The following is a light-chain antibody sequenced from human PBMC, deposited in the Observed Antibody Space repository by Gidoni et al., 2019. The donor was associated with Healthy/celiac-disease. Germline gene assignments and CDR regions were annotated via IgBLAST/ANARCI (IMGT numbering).Light chain of an antibody. CDR1: QSVSSSY. CDR2: GAS. V-gene: IGKV3-20*01. J-gene: IGKJ5*01. CDR3: QQYGSSPIT. Sequence: EIVLTQSPRTLSLSPGERATLSCRASQSVSSSYLAWYQQKPGQAPRLLIYGASSRATGIPDRFSGSGSGTDFTLTISRLEPEDFAVYYCQQYGSSPITFXQXTRLXIK.